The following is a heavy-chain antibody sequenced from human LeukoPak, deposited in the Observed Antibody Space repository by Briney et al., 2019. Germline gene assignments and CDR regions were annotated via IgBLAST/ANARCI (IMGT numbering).Heavy chain of an antibody. J-gene: IGHJ5*02. D-gene: IGHD2-15*01. Sequence: PGGSLRLSCAASGFTFRSSAMSWVRQAPGKGLGWVSAIDDRAETTYYADSVKGRFTISRDNAKNSLYLQMNSLRDEDTAVYYCARDQGDCSGGSCYDVGWFDPWGQGTLVTVSS. V-gene: IGHV3-23*01. CDR3: ARDQGDCSGGSCYDVGWFDP. CDR1: GFTFRSSA. CDR2: IDDRAETT.